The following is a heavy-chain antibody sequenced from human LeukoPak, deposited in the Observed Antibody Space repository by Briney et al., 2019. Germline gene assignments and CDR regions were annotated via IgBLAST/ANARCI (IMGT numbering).Heavy chain of an antibody. J-gene: IGHJ4*02. V-gene: IGHV3-48*02. Sequence: GGSLRLSCAASGFTFSSYSMNWVRQAPGKGLEWVSYVSSGSATISYADSVKGRFTMSRDNAKNSLFLQMNTLRDEDTAVYFCARDLRYAFDYWGQGTLVTVSS. D-gene: IGHD5-12*01. CDR3: ARDLRYAFDY. CDR1: GFTFSSYS. CDR2: VSSGSATI.